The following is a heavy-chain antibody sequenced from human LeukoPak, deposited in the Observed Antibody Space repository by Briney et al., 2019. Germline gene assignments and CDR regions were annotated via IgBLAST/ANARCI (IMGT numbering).Heavy chain of an antibody. CDR1: GFTFSTYS. D-gene: IGHD3-22*01. V-gene: IGHV3-23*01. J-gene: IGHJ3*02. CDR2: ISGSGGST. Sequence: GGSLRLSCAASGFTFSTYSMNWVRQAPGKGLEWVSAISGSGGSTYYADSVKGRFTISRDNSKNTLYLQMNSLRAEDTAVYYCAKDARITMIVVVISNGARAFDIWGQGTMVTVSS. CDR3: AKDARITMIVVVISNGARAFDI.